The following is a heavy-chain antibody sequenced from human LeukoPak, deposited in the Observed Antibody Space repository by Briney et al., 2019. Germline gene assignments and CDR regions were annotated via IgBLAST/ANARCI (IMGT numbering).Heavy chain of an antibody. Sequence: GGSLKLSCAASGLTFSNYAMTWVRQAPGKGLEWISSITGRGGTSYTDSVKGRFTVYRDNSKNTLYLQMNSLRVGDTALYYCAKDPNGDYVGAFDSWGQGTMVTVSS. D-gene: IGHD4-17*01. CDR3: AKDPNGDYVGAFDS. J-gene: IGHJ3*01. V-gene: IGHV3-23*01. CDR2: ITGRGGT. CDR1: GLTFSNYA.